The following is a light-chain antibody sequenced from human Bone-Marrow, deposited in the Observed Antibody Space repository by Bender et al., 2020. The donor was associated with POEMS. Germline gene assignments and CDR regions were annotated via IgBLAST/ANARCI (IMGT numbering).Light chain of an antibody. V-gene: IGLV1-44*01. CDR2: TNN. Sequence: QSVLTQPPSASGTPGQRVTISCSGSSSNIGSNIVNWYQQLPGTAPRLLIYTNNERPSGVPDRFSGSKSGTSASLAITGLQSDDEAIYFCVAWDASLNGWVFGGGTKLTVL. CDR1: SSNIGSNI. CDR3: VAWDASLNGWV. J-gene: IGLJ3*02.